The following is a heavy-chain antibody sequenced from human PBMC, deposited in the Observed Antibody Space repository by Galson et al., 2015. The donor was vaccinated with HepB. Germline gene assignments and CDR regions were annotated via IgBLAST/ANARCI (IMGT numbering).Heavy chain of an antibody. CDR2: ISSSSSYI. J-gene: IGHJ4*02. V-gene: IGHV3-21*01. CDR1: GFTFSSYS. CDR3: ARVRGGRRGYSYGYWFDY. D-gene: IGHD5-18*01. Sequence: SLRLSCAASGFTFSSYSMNWVRQAPGKGLEWVSSISSSSSYIYYADSVKGRFTISRDNAKNSLYLQMNSLRAEDTAVYYCARVRGGRRGYSYGYWFDYWGQGTLVTVSS.